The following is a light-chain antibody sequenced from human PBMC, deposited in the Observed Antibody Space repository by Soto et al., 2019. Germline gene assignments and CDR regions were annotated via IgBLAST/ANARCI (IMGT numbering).Light chain of an antibody. CDR2: GAS. V-gene: IGKV3-15*01. CDR1: QSVGST. CDR3: QQYNNWPPWT. J-gene: IGKJ1*01. Sequence: EKGMTHSPATLSVSPGERATLSCRPSQSVGSTLGCYQQKPGQAPRLLIYGASIRATGIPARFSGSGSGTEFTLTISSLQSEDVAVYYCQQYNNWPPWTFGQGTKVEIE.